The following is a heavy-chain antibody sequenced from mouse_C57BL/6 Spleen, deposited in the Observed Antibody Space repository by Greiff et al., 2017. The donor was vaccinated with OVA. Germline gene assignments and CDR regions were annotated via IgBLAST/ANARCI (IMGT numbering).Heavy chain of an antibody. CDR2: IYPGSGST. J-gene: IGHJ4*01. CDR3: ARGEGGLREGYYYAMDY. Sequence: QVQLQQPGAELVKPGASVKMSCKASGYTFTSYWITWVKQRPGQGLEWIGDIYPGSGSTNYNEKFKSKATLTVDTSSSTAYMQLSSLTSEDSAVYYCARGEGGLREGYYYAMDYWGQGTSVTVSS. D-gene: IGHD2-4*01. CDR1: GYTFTSYW. V-gene: IGHV1-55*01.